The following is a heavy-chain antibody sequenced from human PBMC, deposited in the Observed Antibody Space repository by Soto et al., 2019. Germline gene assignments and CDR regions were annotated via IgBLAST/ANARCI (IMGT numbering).Heavy chain of an antibody. CDR2: INPNSGGT. D-gene: IGHD3-22*01. CDR1: GYTFTGYY. Sequence: ASVKVSCKASGYTFTGYYMHWVRQAPGQGLEWMGWINPNSGGTNYAQKFQGRVTMTRDTSISTAYMELSRLRSDDTAVYYCAKDYYDSSGYDNWFDPWGQGTLVTVSS. J-gene: IGHJ5*02. CDR3: AKDYYDSSGYDNWFDP. V-gene: IGHV1-2*02.